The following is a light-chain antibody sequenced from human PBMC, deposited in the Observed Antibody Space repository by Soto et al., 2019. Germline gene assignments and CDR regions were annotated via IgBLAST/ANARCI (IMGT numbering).Light chain of an antibody. J-gene: IGKJ1*01. CDR3: QQSFSAPLWT. CDR1: QSISIY. Sequence: DIQMTQAASSLGASVGDRVTITCRASQSISIYLNWYQQKPGKAPKLLIYAASGLQSGVPSRFSGTGSGADFTLTISSLQPEDFATYYCQQSFSAPLWTFGQGTKVDIK. V-gene: IGKV1-39*01. CDR2: AAS.